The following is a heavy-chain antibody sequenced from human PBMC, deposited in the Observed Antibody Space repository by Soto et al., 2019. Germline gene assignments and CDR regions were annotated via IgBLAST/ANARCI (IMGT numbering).Heavy chain of an antibody. CDR3: ATTTYKSDTSGPDALDI. CDR1: GFTFTRYW. V-gene: IGHV5-51*01. Sequence: GESLKISCKGSGFTFTRYWIAWVRQMPGKGLEWMGIIYPGDSATRYSPSFQGQVAISADKSNSTAYLQWSSLKASDTAMYYCATTTYKSDTSGPDALDIWGQXTLVTVSS. CDR2: IYPGDSAT. D-gene: IGHD3-22*01. J-gene: IGHJ3*02.